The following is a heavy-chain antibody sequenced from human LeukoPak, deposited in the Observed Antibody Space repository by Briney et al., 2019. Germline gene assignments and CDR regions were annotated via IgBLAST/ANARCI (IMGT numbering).Heavy chain of an antibody. CDR3: ARDLTENYGSGSSHT. CDR2: IIPIFGTA. Sequence: SVKVSCKASGGTFSSYAISWVRLAPGQGLEWMGGIIPIFGTANYAQKFQGRVTITADESTSTAYMELSSLRSEDTAVYYCARDLTENYGSGSSHTWGQGTLVTVSS. D-gene: IGHD3-10*01. CDR1: GGTFSSYA. V-gene: IGHV1-69*01. J-gene: IGHJ5*02.